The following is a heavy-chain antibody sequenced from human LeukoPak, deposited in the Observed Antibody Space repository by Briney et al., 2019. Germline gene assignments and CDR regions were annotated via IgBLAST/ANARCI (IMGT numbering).Heavy chain of an antibody. CDR1: GFTFSSYE. J-gene: IGHJ6*02. Sequence: GGSLRLSCAASGFTFSSYEMNWVRQAPGKGLEWVSGISWSSGNIGYADSVKGRFTISRDNAENSLHLEMNSLRHEDTAVYFCARDAWRRAFNYGMDVWGQGTTVAVSS. CDR2: ISWSSGNI. D-gene: IGHD5-12*01. CDR3: ARDAWRRAFNYGMDV. V-gene: IGHV3-9*01.